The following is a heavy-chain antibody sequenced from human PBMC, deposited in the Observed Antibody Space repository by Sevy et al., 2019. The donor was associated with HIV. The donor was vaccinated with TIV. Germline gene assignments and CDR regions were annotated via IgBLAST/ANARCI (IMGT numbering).Heavy chain of an antibody. Sequence: GGSLRLSCAGSGFTFSHAWMTWVRPAPGKGLEWVGRIKSKTAGGTTDYSEPVKGRFTISRDDSETTMYLQMNSLKTEDTAVYYCINEVYGDLSYGMDVWGQGTTVTVSS. D-gene: IGHD4-17*01. J-gene: IGHJ6*02. CDR1: GFTFSHAW. CDR2: IKSKTAGGTT. CDR3: INEVYGDLSYGMDV. V-gene: IGHV3-15*05.